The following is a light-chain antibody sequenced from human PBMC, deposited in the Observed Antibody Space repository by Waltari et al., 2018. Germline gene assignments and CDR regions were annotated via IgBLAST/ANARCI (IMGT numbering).Light chain of an antibody. CDR2: RND. CDR3: AAWDNSLSGWV. J-gene: IGLJ3*02. Sequence: QSVLTQPPSASGTPGQRGTISCSGISSNIGNNYVFWYKQLPGTAPKLLIYRNDQRPSGVPDRFSGSKSVTSASLTIGGLRSEDEADYHCAAWDNSLSGWVFGEGTKLTVL. V-gene: IGLV1-47*01. CDR1: SSNIGNNY.